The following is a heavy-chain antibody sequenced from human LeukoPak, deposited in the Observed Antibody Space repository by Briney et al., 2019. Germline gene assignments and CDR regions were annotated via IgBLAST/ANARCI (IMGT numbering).Heavy chain of an antibody. CDR3: AKDISGWSD. CDR1: GFTFSNYA. V-gene: IGHV3-23*01. CDR2: ISATGGST. J-gene: IGHJ4*02. Sequence: GGSPRLSCAPSGFTFSNYAMSWFRQAPGKGLEWVSTISATGGSTYYADSVKGRFTISRDNSKNTLYLQMNSLRAEDTAVYYCAKDISGWSDWGQGTLVTVSS. D-gene: IGHD6-19*01.